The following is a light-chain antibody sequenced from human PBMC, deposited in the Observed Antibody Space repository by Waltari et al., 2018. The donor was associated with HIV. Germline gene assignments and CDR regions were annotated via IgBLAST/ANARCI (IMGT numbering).Light chain of an antibody. J-gene: IGKJ4*01. V-gene: IGKV4-1*01. Sequence: DIVMTQSPDSLAVSLGERATINCKSSQSILYSSNNRNYLAGYQQKPGQRPKLLIYWASTRESGVPDRFTGNGSGTDFTLTISSLQAEDVAVYYCQQYDSTPLTFGGGTKVEIK. CDR1: QSILYSSNNRNY. CDR2: WAS. CDR3: QQYDSTPLT.